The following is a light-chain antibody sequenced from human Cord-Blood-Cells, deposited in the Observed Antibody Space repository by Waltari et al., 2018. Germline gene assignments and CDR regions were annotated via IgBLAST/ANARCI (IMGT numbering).Light chain of an antibody. J-gene: IGKJ4*01. Sequence: DIQMTQSPSSLPASVGDSGTITCQASQDISNYLNWYQQKPGKAPKLLIYDASNLETGVPSRFSGSGSGTDFTFTISSLQPEDIATYYCQQYDNLLALTFGGGTKVEIK. V-gene: IGKV1-33*01. CDR1: QDISNY. CDR2: DAS. CDR3: QQYDNLLALT.